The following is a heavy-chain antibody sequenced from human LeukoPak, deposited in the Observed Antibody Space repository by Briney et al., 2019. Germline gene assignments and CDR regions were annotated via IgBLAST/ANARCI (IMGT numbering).Heavy chain of an antibody. CDR3: ASGGPMGY. Sequence: SETLSLTCTVSGGSISSSSYYWGWIRQPPGKGLEWIGSIYYSGNTYYNPSLKSRVTISEDTSKNQFSLQLNSVTAADTAVYYCASGGPMGYWGQGTLVTVSS. V-gene: IGHV4-39*07. D-gene: IGHD3-16*01. CDR2: IYYSGNT. J-gene: IGHJ4*02. CDR1: GGSISSSSYY.